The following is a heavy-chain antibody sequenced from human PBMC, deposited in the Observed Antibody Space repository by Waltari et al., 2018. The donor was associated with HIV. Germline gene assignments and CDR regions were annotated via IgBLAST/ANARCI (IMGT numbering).Heavy chain of an antibody. CDR1: GFTFSSYG. J-gene: IGHJ4*02. V-gene: IGHV3-30*02. CDR3: AKVFYGYYDPYFDY. D-gene: IGHD3-3*01. Sequence: QVQLVESGGGVVQPGGSLRLSCAASGFTFSSYGMHWVRQAPGKGLEWVAFIRYDGSNKYYADSVKGRFTISRDNSKNTLYLQMNSLRAEDTAVYYCAKVFYGYYDPYFDYWGQGTLVTVSS. CDR2: IRYDGSNK.